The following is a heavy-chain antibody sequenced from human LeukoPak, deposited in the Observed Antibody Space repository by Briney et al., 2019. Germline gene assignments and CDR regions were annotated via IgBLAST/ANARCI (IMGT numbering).Heavy chain of an antibody. Sequence: SETLSLTCTVSGGSISSYYWSWIRQPPARELEWIGYIYYSGSTNYNPSLKSRVTISVDTSKNQFSLKLSSVTAADTAVYYCARVAVGKQLAPTYYYYMDVWGKGTTVTVSS. CDR1: GGSISSYY. J-gene: IGHJ6*03. D-gene: IGHD6-19*01. V-gene: IGHV4-59*01. CDR3: ARVAVGKQLAPTYYYYMDV. CDR2: IYYSGST.